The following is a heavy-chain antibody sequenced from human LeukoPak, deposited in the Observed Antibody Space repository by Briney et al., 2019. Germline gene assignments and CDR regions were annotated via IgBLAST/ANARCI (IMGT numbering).Heavy chain of an antibody. CDR2: ISYDGSSK. CDR3: AELGITMIGVV. V-gene: IGHV3-30*04. D-gene: IGHD3-10*02. Sequence: GGSLRLSCAASEFTFSNYLMHWVRQAPGKGLEWVAVISYDGSSKYYADSVKGRFTISRDNAKNSLYLQMNSLRAEDTAVYYCAELGITMIGVVWGKGTTVTISS. CDR1: EFTFSNYL. J-gene: IGHJ6*04.